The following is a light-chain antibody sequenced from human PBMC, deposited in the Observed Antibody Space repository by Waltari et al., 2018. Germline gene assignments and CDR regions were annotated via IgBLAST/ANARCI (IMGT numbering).Light chain of an antibody. CDR1: QSLLASFNSKTY. CDR3: HHYYIPPLT. CDR2: WAS. Sequence: DIVLTQSPDSLAVSLGERATINCKSSQSLLASFNSKTYIAWYQQKPGQPPKLLINWASARESGVPERFSGSGSETDFTLTISSLQAEDVAVYYCHHYYIPPLTFGQGTRLEIK. V-gene: IGKV4-1*01. J-gene: IGKJ5*01.